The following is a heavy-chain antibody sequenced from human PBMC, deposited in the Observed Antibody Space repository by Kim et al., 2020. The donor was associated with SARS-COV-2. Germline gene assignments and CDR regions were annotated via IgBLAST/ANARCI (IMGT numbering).Heavy chain of an antibody. CDR1: GFTFGDYA. V-gene: IGHV3-49*03. J-gene: IGHJ3*02. CDR3: TRDPRELWFGELLEVGAFDI. CDR2: IRSKAYGGTT. D-gene: IGHD3-10*01. Sequence: GSLRLSCTASGFTFGDYAMSWFRQAPGKGLEWVGFIRSKAYGGTTEYAASVKGRFTISRDDSKSIAYLQMNSLKTEDTAVYYCTRDPRELWFGELLEVGAFDIWGQGTMVTVSS.